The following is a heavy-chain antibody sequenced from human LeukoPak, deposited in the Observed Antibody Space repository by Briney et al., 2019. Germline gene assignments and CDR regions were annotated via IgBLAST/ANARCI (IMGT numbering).Heavy chain of an antibody. Sequence: GGSLRLSCAASGFTFSTYGFHWVRQAPGKGLEWVSSISSSSSYIYYADSVKGRFTISRDNAKNSLYLQMNSLRAEDTAVYYCARDGSSWSYYYYCMDVWGKGTTVTVSS. CDR1: GFTFSTYG. D-gene: IGHD6-13*01. J-gene: IGHJ6*03. V-gene: IGHV3-21*01. CDR2: ISSSSSYI. CDR3: ARDGSSWSYYYYCMDV.